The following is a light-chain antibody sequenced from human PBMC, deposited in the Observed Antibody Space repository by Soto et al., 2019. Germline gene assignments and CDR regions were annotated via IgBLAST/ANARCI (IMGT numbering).Light chain of an antibody. J-gene: IGLJ1*01. CDR1: SSDVGNYNY. V-gene: IGLV2-14*01. CDR3: SSYTSSITLI. CDR2: DVT. Sequence: QSALTQPASVSGSPGQSITISCTGTSSDVGNYNYVSWYQQRPGKAPKLLIHDVTNRPSGISNRCSGSKSGNTASLTISGLQAEDEADYYCSSYTSSITLIFGTGTKLTVL.